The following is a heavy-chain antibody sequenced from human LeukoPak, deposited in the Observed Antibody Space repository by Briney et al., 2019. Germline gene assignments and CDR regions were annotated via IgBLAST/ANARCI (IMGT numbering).Heavy chain of an antibody. CDR3: ARASWYYYDSALGDY. V-gene: IGHV4-34*01. Sequence: PSETLSLTCAVYGGSFSGYYWSWIRQPPGKGLEWIGEINHSGSTNYNPSLKSRVTISIDTSKNQFSLKLSSVTAADTALYYCARASWYYYDSALGDYWGQGTLVTVSS. CDR2: INHSGST. CDR1: GGSFSGYY. J-gene: IGHJ4*02. D-gene: IGHD3-22*01.